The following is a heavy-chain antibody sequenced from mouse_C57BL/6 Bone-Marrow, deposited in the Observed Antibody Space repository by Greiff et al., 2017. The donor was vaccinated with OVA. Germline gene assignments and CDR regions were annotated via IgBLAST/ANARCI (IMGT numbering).Heavy chain of an antibody. V-gene: IGHV1-39*01. D-gene: IGHD1-1*01. J-gene: IGHJ3*01. CDR3: ASGTTVPFAY. CDR2: INPNHGTT. CDR1: GYSFTDYN. Sequence: EVKLLESGPELVKPGASVKISCKASGYSFTDYNMNWVKQSNGKSLEWIGVINPNHGTTSYNQKFKGKATLTVDQSSSTAYMQLISLTSEDSAVYYCASGTTVPFAYWGQGTLVTVSA.